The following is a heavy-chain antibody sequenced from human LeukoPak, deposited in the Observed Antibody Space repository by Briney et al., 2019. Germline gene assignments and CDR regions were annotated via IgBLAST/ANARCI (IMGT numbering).Heavy chain of an antibody. Sequence: ASVKVSCKASGYTLIDYFMHWVRQAPGQGLEWMGIINPSGGSTSYAQKFQGRVTMTRDTSTSTVYMELSSLRSEDTAVYYCARDGRIAVAGTPSNFDYWGQGTLVTVSS. CDR1: GYTLIDYF. CDR2: INPSGGST. CDR3: ARDGRIAVAGTPSNFDY. V-gene: IGHV1-46*01. D-gene: IGHD6-19*01. J-gene: IGHJ4*02.